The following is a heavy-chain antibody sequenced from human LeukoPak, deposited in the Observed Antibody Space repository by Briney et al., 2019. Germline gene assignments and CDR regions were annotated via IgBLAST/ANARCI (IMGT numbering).Heavy chain of an antibody. D-gene: IGHD3-22*01. Sequence: GGSLRLSCAASGFSFSSYAMPWVRQAPGKGLEWVAVISYDGSNKYYADSVKGRFTISRDNSKNTLYLQMNSLRAEDTAVYYCARDGAYYYDSSGYFPGWFDPWGQGTLVTVSS. V-gene: IGHV3-30-3*01. CDR1: GFSFSSYA. CDR2: ISYDGSNK. J-gene: IGHJ5*02. CDR3: ARDGAYYYDSSGYFPGWFDP.